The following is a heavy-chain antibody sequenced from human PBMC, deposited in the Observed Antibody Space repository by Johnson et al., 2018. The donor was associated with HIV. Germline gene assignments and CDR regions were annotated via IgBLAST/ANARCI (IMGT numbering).Heavy chain of an antibody. CDR3: ARGSSGSFDR. D-gene: IGHD6-6*01. Sequence: QVQLVESGGGVVQPGRSLRLSCAASGFRFSTYALHWVRQTPGKGLEWVSVIYTGSDSTSYTDSVKDRFTISRDSSKNAVYLQMSSLRAEDTALYYCARGSSGSFDRWGRGTMVTVSS. CDR2: IYTGSDST. J-gene: IGHJ3*01. V-gene: IGHV3-30*14. CDR1: GFRFSTYA.